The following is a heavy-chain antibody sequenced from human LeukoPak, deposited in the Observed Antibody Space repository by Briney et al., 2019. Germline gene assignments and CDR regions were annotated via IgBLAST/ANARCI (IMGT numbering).Heavy chain of an antibody. D-gene: IGHD3-9*01. Sequence: GGSLRLSCVASGFTFSSYWMHWVRQAPGKGLMWVSRIKSDGSSTSYAGSVKGRFTISRDNARNTLYLQMNSLRAEDTAVYYCARDWDNYDILTGYYGPPPRYTSFDYWGQGTLVTVSS. CDR1: GFTFSSYW. CDR3: ARDWDNYDILTGYYGPPPRYTSFDY. J-gene: IGHJ4*02. CDR2: IKSDGSST. V-gene: IGHV3-74*01.